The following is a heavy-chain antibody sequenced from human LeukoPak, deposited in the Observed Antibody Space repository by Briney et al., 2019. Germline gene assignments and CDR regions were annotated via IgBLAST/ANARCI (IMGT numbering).Heavy chain of an antibody. CDR1: GGSFSGYY. D-gene: IGHD6-6*01. J-gene: IGHJ5*02. CDR3: AREGRYGSIAARRFRFDP. V-gene: IGHV4-34*01. Sequence: SETLSLTCAVYGGSFSGYYWSWIRQPPGKGLEWIGEINHSGSTNYNPSLKSRVTISVDTSKNQFSLKLSSVTAADTAVYYCAREGRYGSIAARRFRFDPWGQGTLVTVSS. CDR2: INHSGST.